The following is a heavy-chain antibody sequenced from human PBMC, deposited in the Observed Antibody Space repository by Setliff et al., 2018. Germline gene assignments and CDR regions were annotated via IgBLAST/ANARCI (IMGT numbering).Heavy chain of an antibody. CDR1: GYSFTMYG. V-gene: IGHV1-18*01. CDR2: ISAFTGFT. J-gene: IGHJ5*01. D-gene: IGHD3-16*01. Sequence: ASVKVSCKASGYSFTMYGVNWVRQAPGQGLEWMAWISAFTGFTQYSQKFKGRVTVTKDASTSTAYLDLGSLTSDDTAVYYCARELRSPYWHLDSWGQGTQVTVSS. CDR3: ARELRSPYWHLDS.